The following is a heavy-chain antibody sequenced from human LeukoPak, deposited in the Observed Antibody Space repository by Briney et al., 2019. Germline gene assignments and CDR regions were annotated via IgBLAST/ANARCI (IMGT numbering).Heavy chain of an antibody. D-gene: IGHD5-12*01. CDR3: ARDGYSGYGDFDS. V-gene: IGHV3-30-3*01. J-gene: IGHJ4*02. CDR1: GFTFSAYA. CDR2: ISYDGNNK. Sequence: PGRSLRLSCAASGFTFSAYAIHWVRQAPGKGLEWVAIISYDGNNKYYADSVKGRFTISRDNSKNTPYLQINSLRAEDTAVYYCARDGYSGYGDFDSWGQGSLVTVSS.